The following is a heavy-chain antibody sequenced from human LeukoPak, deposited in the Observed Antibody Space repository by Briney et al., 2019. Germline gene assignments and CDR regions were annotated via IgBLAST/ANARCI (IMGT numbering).Heavy chain of an antibody. Sequence: PSETLSLTCTVSGGSISSGDYYWSRIRQPPGKGLEWIGYIYYSGSTYYNPSLKSRITISVDTSKNQFSLKLTSVTAADTAVYYCARVGFGVIIPPYAFDIWGQGTMVTVSS. CDR3: ARVGFGVIIPPYAFDI. V-gene: IGHV4-30-4*08. D-gene: IGHD3-3*01. J-gene: IGHJ3*02. CDR2: IYYSGST. CDR1: GGSISSGDYY.